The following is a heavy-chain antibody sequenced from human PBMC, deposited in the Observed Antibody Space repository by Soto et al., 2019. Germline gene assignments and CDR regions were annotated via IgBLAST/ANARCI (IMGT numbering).Heavy chain of an antibody. Sequence: WASVKVSCKASGYTFTSYYMHWVRQAPGQGLEWMGIINPSGGSTSYAQKFQGRVTMTRDTSTSTVYMELSSLRSEDTAVYYCARGGSYYYDSSGYLPDYWGQGTLVTVSS. CDR2: INPSGGST. J-gene: IGHJ4*02. CDR1: GYTFTSYY. CDR3: ARGGSYYYDSSGYLPDY. V-gene: IGHV1-46*01. D-gene: IGHD3-22*01.